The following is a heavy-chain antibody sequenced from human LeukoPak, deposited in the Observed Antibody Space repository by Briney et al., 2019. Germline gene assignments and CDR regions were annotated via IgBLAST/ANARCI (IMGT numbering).Heavy chain of an antibody. J-gene: IGHJ4*02. CDR3: ARAYLPYSSSSLDY. CDR2: MNPNSGDT. CDR1: GYTFSSYD. Sequence: ASVKVSCKGSGYTFSSYDINWVRQATGQGPEWMGYMNPNSGDTRYARKFQGRVTMSRKTSINTAYMELSSLRSEDTAVYYCARAYLPYSSSSLDYWGQGTLVTVSS. D-gene: IGHD6-13*01. V-gene: IGHV1-8*01.